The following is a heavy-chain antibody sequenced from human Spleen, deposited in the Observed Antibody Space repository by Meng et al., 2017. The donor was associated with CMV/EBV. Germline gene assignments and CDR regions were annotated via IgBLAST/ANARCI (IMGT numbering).Heavy chain of an antibody. CDR2: ISPSGRII. V-gene: IGHV3-11*01. CDR3: ARVFSSYFDS. D-gene: IGHD2-2*01. CDR1: GFTFSNYC. Sequence: GESLKISCSASGFTFSNYCMSWIRQAPGKGLEWLSYISPSGRIIYYADSVKGRFTISRDNAIDSLYLQMNSPTAEDTAVYYCARVFSSYFDSWGQGTLVTVSS. J-gene: IGHJ4*02.